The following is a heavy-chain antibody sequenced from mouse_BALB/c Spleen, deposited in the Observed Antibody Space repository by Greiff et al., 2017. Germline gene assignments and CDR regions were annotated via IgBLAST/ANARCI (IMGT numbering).Heavy chain of an antibody. CDR1: GFTFSSYG. CDR2: ISSGGSYT. Sequence: EVQLQESGGDLVKPGGSLKLSCAASGFTFSSYGMSWVRQTPDKRLEWVATISSGGSYTYYPDSVKGRFTISRDNAKNTLYLQMSSLKSEDTAMYYCARDGYNDVWGAGTTVTVSS. J-gene: IGHJ1*01. V-gene: IGHV5-6*01. CDR3: ARDGYNDV. D-gene: IGHD2-3*01.